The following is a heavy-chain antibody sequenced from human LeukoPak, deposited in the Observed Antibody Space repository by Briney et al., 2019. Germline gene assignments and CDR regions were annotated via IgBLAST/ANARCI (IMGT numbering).Heavy chain of an antibody. CDR2: INHSGST. D-gene: IGHD3-22*01. CDR3: ARGYDSSGYYWSARYYFDY. J-gene: IGHJ4*02. V-gene: IGHV4-34*01. CDR1: GGSFSGYY. Sequence: SETLSLTCAVYGGSFSGYYWSWIRQPPGKGLEWIGEINHSGSTNYNPSLKSRVTISVDTSKNQFSLKLSSVTAADTAVYYCARGYDSSGYYWSARYYFDYWGQGTLVTVSS.